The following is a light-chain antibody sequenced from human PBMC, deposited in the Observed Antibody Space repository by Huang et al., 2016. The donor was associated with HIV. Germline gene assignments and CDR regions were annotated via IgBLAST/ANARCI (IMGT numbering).Light chain of an antibody. CDR2: GAS. V-gene: IGKV3-15*01. Sequence: EIEMTQSPAILSVSPGERATLSCSASQSVNSDLAWYLQKPGQAPSLLIYGASTRAICIPAKFNGTGSGTEFSLSISNLQSDDFGVYYCQQYNDWPPLTFGGGTKVEI. CDR3: QQYNDWPPLT. J-gene: IGKJ4*01. CDR1: QSVNSD.